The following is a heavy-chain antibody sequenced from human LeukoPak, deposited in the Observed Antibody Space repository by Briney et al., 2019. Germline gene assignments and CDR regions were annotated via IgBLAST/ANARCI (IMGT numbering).Heavy chain of an antibody. CDR2: INHSGST. V-gene: IGHV4-34*01. D-gene: IGHD5-18*01. CDR1: GGSFSGYY. J-gene: IGHJ4*02. Sequence: PSETLSLTCAVYGGSFSGYYWSWIRQPPGKGLEWIGEINHSGSTNYNPSLKSRVTISVDTSKNQFSLKLSSVTAADTAVYYCAYRHDTAMVKGDYWGQGTLVTVSS. CDR3: AYRHDTAMVKGDY.